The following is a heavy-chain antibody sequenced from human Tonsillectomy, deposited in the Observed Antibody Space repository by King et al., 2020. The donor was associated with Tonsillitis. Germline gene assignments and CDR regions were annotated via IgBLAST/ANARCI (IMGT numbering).Heavy chain of an antibody. CDR3: ATKGDGDYFTE. V-gene: IGHV3-30*03. D-gene: IGHD3-16*01. J-gene: IGHJ4*02. CDR1: GFTFSSYG. Sequence: VQLVESGGGVVQPGRSLRLSCAASGFTFSSYGMHWVRQAPGKGLEWVAVISYDGSNKYYADSVKGRFTISRDNSKNTLYLQMNILRAEDTAVYYCATKGDGDYFTEWGQGTLVTVSS. CDR2: ISYDGSNK.